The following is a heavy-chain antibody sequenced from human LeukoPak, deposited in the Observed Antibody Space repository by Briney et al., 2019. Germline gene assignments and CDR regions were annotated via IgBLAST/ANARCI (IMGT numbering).Heavy chain of an antibody. J-gene: IGHJ6*03. CDR1: GYTFTSYD. Sequence: VSVKVSCKASGYTFTSYDINWVRQATGQGLEWMGWMSPNSGNTGYAQKFQGRVTITRNTSISTAYMELSSLRSEDTAVYYCAIKYRITMVRGAGYMDVWGKGTTVTVSS. V-gene: IGHV1-8*03. CDR3: AIKYRITMVRGAGYMDV. D-gene: IGHD3-10*01. CDR2: MSPNSGNT.